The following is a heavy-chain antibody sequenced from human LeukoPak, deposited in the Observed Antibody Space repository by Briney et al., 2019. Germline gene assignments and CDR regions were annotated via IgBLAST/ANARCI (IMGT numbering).Heavy chain of an antibody. Sequence: PSETLSLTCTVSGGSISSASYYWSWIRQSAGKGLEWIGRIYASGNTNYNPSLKSRVTISVDTSKRQFSLKLSSVTAADTAVYYCARGYEMRFLEPMNWFDPWGQGALVTVSS. CDR1: GGSISSASYY. J-gene: IGHJ5*02. CDR3: ARGYEMRFLEPMNWFDP. V-gene: IGHV4-61*02. CDR2: IYASGNT. D-gene: IGHD3-3*01.